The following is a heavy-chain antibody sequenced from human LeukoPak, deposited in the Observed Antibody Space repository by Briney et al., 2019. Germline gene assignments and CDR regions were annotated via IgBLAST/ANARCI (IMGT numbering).Heavy chain of an antibody. V-gene: IGHV4-39*07. D-gene: IGHD3-9*01. CDR3: ARVHFTPLRYFDWLPRYRGLFDY. Sequence: SETLSLTCTVSGGSISSSSYYWGWIRQPPGKGLEWIGEINHSGSTNYNPSLKSRVTISVDTSKNQFSLKLSSVTAADTAVYYCARVHFTPLRYFDWLPRYRGLFDYWGQGTLVTVSS. CDR1: GGSISSSSYY. J-gene: IGHJ4*02. CDR2: INHSGST.